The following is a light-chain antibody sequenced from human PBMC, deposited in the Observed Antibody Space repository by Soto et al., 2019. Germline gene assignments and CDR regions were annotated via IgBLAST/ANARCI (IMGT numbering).Light chain of an antibody. CDR1: QSVSSSN. CDR2: DAS. CDR3: QQYGRPPPT. Sequence: EIVLTQSPGTLSLSLGERATLSCRASQSVSSSNLAWYQQKPGQAPRLLIYDASTRAPGIPDRFSGSGSGTDFSLTISRLEPEDFAGYYCQQYGRPPPTFGQGTKVEIK. V-gene: IGKV3-20*01. J-gene: IGKJ1*01.